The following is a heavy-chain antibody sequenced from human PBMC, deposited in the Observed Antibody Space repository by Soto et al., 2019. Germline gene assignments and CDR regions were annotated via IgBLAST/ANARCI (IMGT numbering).Heavy chain of an antibody. D-gene: IGHD4-17*01. CDR1: GYTFTSYY. CDR3: ARVDYGGNSMGAPYGMDV. CDR2: INPSGGST. J-gene: IGHJ6*02. Sequence: QVQLVQSGAEVKKPGASVKVSCKASGYTFTSYYMHWVRQAPGQGLEWMGIINPSGGSTSYAQKFQGRVTMTRDTSTSTVYMELSSLRSEDTAVYYCARVDYGGNSMGAPYGMDVWGQGTTVTVSS. V-gene: IGHV1-46*01.